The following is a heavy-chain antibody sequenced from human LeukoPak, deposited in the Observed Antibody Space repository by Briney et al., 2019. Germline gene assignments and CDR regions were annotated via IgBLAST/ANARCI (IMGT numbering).Heavy chain of an antibody. D-gene: IGHD2-15*01. CDR2: IIPIFGTA. V-gene: IGHV1-69*13. CDR1: GGTFSSYA. J-gene: IGHJ4*02. CDR3: AREISGYCGGGSCSY. Sequence: EASVKVSCKASGGTFSSYAISWVRQAPGQGLEWMGGIIPIFGTANYAQKFQGRVTITADESTSTAYMELSSLRSEDTAVYYCAREISGYCGGGSCSYWGQGTLVTVSS.